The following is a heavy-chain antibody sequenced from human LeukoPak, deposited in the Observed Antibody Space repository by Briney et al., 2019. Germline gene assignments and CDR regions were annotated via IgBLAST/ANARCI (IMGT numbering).Heavy chain of an antibody. Sequence: SETLSLTCTVSGGSVSDYYWSWIRQSPGKGLEWIGYIYYTGSTSYNPSLRSRVTISADTSKNQFSLKLSSVTAADTAMYYCATRKLGNDYWGQGTLVTVSS. CDR1: GGSVSDYY. D-gene: IGHD7-27*01. CDR2: IYYTGST. J-gene: IGHJ4*02. V-gene: IGHV4-59*02. CDR3: ATRKLGNDY.